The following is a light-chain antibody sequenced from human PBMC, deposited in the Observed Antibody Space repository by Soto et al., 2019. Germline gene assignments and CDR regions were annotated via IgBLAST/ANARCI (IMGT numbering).Light chain of an antibody. CDR2: STN. CDR3: ALYMGSGIWV. J-gene: IGLJ3*02. Sequence: QTVVTQEPSFSVSPGRTVTLTCGLSSGSVSTSYYPSWYQQTPGQAPRTLIYSTNTRSSGVPDRFSGSILMNKAALTITGAQADDEADYYCALYMGSGIWVFGGGTKLTVL. V-gene: IGLV8-61*01. CDR1: SGSVSTSYY.